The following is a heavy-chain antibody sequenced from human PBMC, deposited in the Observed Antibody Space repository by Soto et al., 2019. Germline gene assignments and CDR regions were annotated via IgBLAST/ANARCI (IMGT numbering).Heavy chain of an antibody. D-gene: IGHD4-17*01. Sequence: SENLDITCAVYDGCLSGDSWSWIRQPPGKGLEWIGEINHSGSTNYNPSLKSRVTISVDTSKNQFSLKVSAVTAADTAVYFCARNALISTVTTPRVYRSYSGQGALVLVSS. CDR3: ARNALISTVTTPRVYRSY. J-gene: IGHJ1*01. V-gene: IGHV4-34*01. CDR1: DGCLSGDS. CDR2: INHSGST.